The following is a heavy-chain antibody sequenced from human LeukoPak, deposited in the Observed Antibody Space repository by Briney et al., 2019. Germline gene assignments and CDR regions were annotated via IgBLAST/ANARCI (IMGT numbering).Heavy chain of an antibody. J-gene: IGHJ4*02. CDR1: GYTFINYA. CDR3: ARDPDY. Sequence: ASVKVSCKASGYTFINYAIHWVRQAPGQRLEWMGWIKAGNGDTEYPQTFQGRVTMTTDTSTSTAYMELRSLRSDDTAVYYCARDPDYWGQGTLVTVSS. CDR2: IKAGNGDT. V-gene: IGHV1-3*01.